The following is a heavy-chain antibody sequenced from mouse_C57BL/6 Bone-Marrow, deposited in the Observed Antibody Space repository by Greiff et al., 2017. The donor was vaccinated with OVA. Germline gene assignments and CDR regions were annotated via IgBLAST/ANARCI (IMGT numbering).Heavy chain of an antibody. CDR2: INPSTGGT. CDR1: GYSFTGYY. Sequence: EVKLVESGPELVKPGASVKISCKASGYSFTGYYMNWVKQSPEKSLEWIGEINPSTGGTTYNQKFKAKATLTVDKSSSTAYMQLKSLTSEDSAVYYCARKITTVVDWYFDVWGTGTTVTVSS. CDR3: ARKITTVVDWYFDV. D-gene: IGHD1-1*01. V-gene: IGHV1-42*01. J-gene: IGHJ1*03.